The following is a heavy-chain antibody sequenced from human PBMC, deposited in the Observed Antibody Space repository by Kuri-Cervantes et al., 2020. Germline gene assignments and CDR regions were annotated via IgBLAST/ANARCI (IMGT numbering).Heavy chain of an antibody. D-gene: IGHD5-18*01. CDR1: GLTFSSYS. CDR2: ISSSSSYI. CDR3: ARARFGNTAMVQYYYYYYMDV. J-gene: IGHJ6*03. V-gene: IGHV3-21*04. Sequence: GGSLRLSCAASGLTFSSYSMNWVRQAPGKGLEWVSSISSSSSYIYYADSVKGRFTISRDNAKNSLYLQMNSLRAEDTAVYYCARARFGNTAMVQYYYYYYMDVWGKGTTVTVSS.